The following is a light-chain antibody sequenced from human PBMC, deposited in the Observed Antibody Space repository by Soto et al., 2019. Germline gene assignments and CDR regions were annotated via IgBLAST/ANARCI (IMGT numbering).Light chain of an antibody. CDR2: DVS. CDR3: CSFTTSNTDV. J-gene: IGLJ1*01. V-gene: IGLV2-14*01. CDR1: SSDIGSYNY. Sequence: QSVLTQPASVSGSPGQSITISCTGTSSDIGSYNYVTWYQQHPGKAPKLMIYDVSNRPSGVSYRFSGSKSGNSASLTISGLQAEDEADYYCCSFTTSNTDVFGTGTKLTVL.